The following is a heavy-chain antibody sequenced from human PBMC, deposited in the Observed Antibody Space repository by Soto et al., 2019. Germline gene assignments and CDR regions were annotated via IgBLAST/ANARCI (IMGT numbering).Heavy chain of an antibody. D-gene: IGHD1-20*01. CDR3: ARVGGINWFDP. J-gene: IGHJ5*02. Sequence: QVQLQESGPGLVKPSQTLSLTCTVSGGSISSGGYNWSWIRQHPGKGLEWIGYIYYSGSTYSNPSLKSRVTISVDTSKNQVSMKLSSVPAADTAVYYCARVGGINWFDPWGQGTLVTVSS. CDR2: IYYSGST. V-gene: IGHV4-31*03. CDR1: GGSISSGGYN.